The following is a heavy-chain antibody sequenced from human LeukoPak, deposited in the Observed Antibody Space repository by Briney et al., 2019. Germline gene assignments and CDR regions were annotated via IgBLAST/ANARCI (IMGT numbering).Heavy chain of an antibody. CDR1: GFTFDDYA. CDR2: ISWNSGSI. D-gene: IGHD1-26*01. V-gene: IGHV3-9*01. Sequence: SLRLSCAASGFTFDDYAMHWVRQAPGKGLEWVSGISWNSGSIGYADSVKGRFTISRDNAKNSLYLQMNSLRAEDTALYYCATDRAGGGLLGAFDIWGQGTMVTVSS. CDR3: ATDRAGGGLLGAFDI. J-gene: IGHJ3*02.